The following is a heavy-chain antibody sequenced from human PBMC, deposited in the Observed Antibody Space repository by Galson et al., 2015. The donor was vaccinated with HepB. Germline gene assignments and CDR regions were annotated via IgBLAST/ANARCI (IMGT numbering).Heavy chain of an antibody. D-gene: IGHD2-2*02. J-gene: IGHJ6*03. CDR1: GFTVSTNY. CDR2: IYGGGGT. Sequence: SLRLSCAASGFTVSTNYMSWVRQAPGKGLEWVSVIYGGGGTNYAGSVKGRFTISRDNSKNTLFLQMNSLRDEDTAVYYCARVKKASTSWYRVDHYYYSMDVWGRGTTVTVSS. V-gene: IGHV3-53*01. CDR3: ARVKKASTSWYRVDHYYYSMDV.